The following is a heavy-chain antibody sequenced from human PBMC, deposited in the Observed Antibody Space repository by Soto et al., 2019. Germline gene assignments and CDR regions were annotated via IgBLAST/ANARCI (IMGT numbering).Heavy chain of an antibody. CDR3: ARDAPGAAPY. CDR1: GGSISSYY. J-gene: IGHJ4*02. CDR2: INYRGTT. D-gene: IGHD6-13*01. Sequence: SETLSLTCTVSGGSISSYYLNWIRQHPEKGLEWMGYINYRGTTNYNAALKSRILISVDTSKNQFSLRLTSVTAADTAVYYCARDAPGAAPYWGQGTLVTVS. V-gene: IGHV4-59*12.